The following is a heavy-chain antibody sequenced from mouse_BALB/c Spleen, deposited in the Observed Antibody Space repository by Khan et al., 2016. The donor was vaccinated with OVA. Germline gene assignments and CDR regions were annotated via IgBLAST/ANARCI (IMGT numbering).Heavy chain of an antibody. CDR1: GYSFTGYF. D-gene: IGHD1-1*01. CDR3: TRIYRSDFDY. Sequence: VQLQQSGPELVRPGASVKISCKASGYSFTGYFMNWVMQSHGKSLAWIGRINPHIGETFYNPRFKDKATLTVDESSSTAHMELRTLTSEDSAVYYCTRIYRSDFDYWGQGTTLTVSS. J-gene: IGHJ2*01. CDR2: INPHIGET. V-gene: IGHV1-20*01.